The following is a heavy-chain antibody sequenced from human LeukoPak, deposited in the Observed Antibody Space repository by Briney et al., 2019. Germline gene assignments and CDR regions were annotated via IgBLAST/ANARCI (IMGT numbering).Heavy chain of an antibody. V-gene: IGHV4-34*01. CDR2: IYHSGST. CDR3: ARRWYQYDAFDI. J-gene: IGHJ3*02. CDR1: GGSFSGYY. D-gene: IGHD2-15*01. Sequence: SETLSLTCAVYGGSFSGYYWSWIRQPPGKGLEWIGEIYHSGSTNYNPSLKSRVTISVDKSKNQFSLKLSSVTAADTAVYYCARRWYQYDAFDIWGQGTMVTVSS.